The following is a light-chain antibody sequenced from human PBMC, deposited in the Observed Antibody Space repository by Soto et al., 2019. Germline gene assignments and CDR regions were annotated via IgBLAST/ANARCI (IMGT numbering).Light chain of an antibody. V-gene: IGKV4-1*01. CDR2: WAS. J-gene: IGKJ2*01. CDR1: QSVLYSSNNKNY. CDR3: QEYYGTLYT. Sequence: DIVMTQSPDSLAASLGERATINCKSSQSVLYSSNNKNYLAWYQQKPGQPPKLLIYWASTRESGVPDRFSGSGSGTDFTLTISSLQAEDVAVYYCQEYYGTLYTFGQGTKLEIK.